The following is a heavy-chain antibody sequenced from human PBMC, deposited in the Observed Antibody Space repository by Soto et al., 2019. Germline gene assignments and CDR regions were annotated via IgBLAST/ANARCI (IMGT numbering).Heavy chain of an antibody. V-gene: IGHV4-59*01. Sequence: QVQLQESGPGLVKPSETLSLTCTVSGGSISSYYWSWIRQPPGKGLEWLGYIYYSGSTNYNPSLNSRVTISVDTSKNQFSLKLSSVTAADTAVYYWARDQNGSPHFDYWGQGTLVTVSS. CDR2: IYYSGST. D-gene: IGHD1-26*01. CDR1: GGSISSYY. CDR3: ARDQNGSPHFDY. J-gene: IGHJ4*02.